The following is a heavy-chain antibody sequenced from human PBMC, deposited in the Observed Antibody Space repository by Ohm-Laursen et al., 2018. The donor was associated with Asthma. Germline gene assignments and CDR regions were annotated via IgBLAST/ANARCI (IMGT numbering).Heavy chain of an antibody. D-gene: IGHD6-13*01. J-gene: IGHJ4*02. CDR1: GFTFSSYS. Sequence: GSLRLSRTASGFTFSSYSMNWVRQAPGKGLEWVSSISSSSSYIYYADSVKGRFTISRDNAKNSLYLQMNSLRAEDTAVYYCARGIKQQLPRSLDYWGQGTLVTVSS. CDR2: ISSSSSYI. V-gene: IGHV3-21*01. CDR3: ARGIKQQLPRSLDY.